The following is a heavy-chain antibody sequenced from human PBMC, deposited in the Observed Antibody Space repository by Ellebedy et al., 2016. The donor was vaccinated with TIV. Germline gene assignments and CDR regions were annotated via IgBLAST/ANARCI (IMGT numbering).Heavy chain of an antibody. J-gene: IGHJ4*02. V-gene: IGHV4-39*01. CDR3: VRHPTLGTLDY. CDR2: IYYSGKT. CDR1: GGSISSTTYY. Sequence: MPSETLSLTCTVSGGSISSTTYYWGWIRQSPEKGLEWIGSIYYSGKTNYNPSLKSRVTISVDTSKNQFSLKLTSVTAADTAVYYCVRHPTLGTLDYWGQGAQVTVSS. D-gene: IGHD3-16*01.